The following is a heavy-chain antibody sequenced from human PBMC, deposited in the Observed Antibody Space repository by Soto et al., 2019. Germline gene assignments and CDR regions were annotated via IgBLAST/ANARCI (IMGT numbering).Heavy chain of an antibody. CDR3: ARRDRWSWYFDL. V-gene: IGHV4-59*08. Sequence: QVQLQESGPGPVKPLETLSLTCTVSGDSISSYYWSWIRQPPGKGLEWIGYIFHSGSTNYNPSLKSRVTISVSTSKKQFSLNLSSVTAADTAVYYCARRDRWSWYFDLWGRGTLVTVSS. CDR2: IFHSGST. D-gene: IGHD2-15*01. CDR1: GDSISSYY. J-gene: IGHJ2*01.